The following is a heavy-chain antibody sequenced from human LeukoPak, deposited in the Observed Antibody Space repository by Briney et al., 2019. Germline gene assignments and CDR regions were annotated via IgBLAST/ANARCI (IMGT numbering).Heavy chain of an antibody. CDR2: ISSSSSHI. V-gene: IGHV3-21*01. CDR3: ARDGKDYGDYVFDY. D-gene: IGHD4-17*01. CDR1: GFTFSSYS. Sequence: PGGSLRLSCAASGFTFSSYSMNWVRQAPGKGLEWVSSISSSSSHIYYADSVKGRFTISRDNAKNSLYLQMNSLRAEDTAVYYCARDGKDYGDYVFDYWGQGTLVTVSS. J-gene: IGHJ4*02.